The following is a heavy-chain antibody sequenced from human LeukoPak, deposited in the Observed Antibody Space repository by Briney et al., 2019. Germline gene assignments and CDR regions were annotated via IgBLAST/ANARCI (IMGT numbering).Heavy chain of an antibody. D-gene: IGHD3-10*01. J-gene: IGHJ6*01. CDR2: TYYKSKWYN. V-gene: IGHV6-1*01. CDR3: ARERIILVRGVIYYYYGMHV. Sequence: SQTLSLTCAHSGDRVSSNSSASNSIRQSPSRGLEWLGRTYYKSKWYNDYAVSVKSRITINPDTSVNQFSLQLKSVTPEDTAVYFCARERIILVRGVIYYYYGMHVWGQGTTVTVSS. CDR1: GDRVSSNSSA.